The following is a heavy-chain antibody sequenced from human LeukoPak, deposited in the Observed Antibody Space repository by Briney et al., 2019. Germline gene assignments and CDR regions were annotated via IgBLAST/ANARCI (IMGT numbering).Heavy chain of an antibody. CDR2: INSDGSST. J-gene: IGHJ6*02. Sequence: AAVSVTLTCAACGVTYGRNWLQWVRQVPSKGLVWVSRINSDGSSTSYADSVKGRFTISRDNAKNTLYLQMNSLRAEDTAVHYCARATSYSNSAMDVWGQGTTVTVSS. CDR3: ARATSYSNSAMDV. CDR1: GVTYGRNW. D-gene: IGHD4-11*01. V-gene: IGHV3-74*01.